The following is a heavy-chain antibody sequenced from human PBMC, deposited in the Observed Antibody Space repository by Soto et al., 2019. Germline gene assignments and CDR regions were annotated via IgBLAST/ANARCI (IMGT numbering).Heavy chain of an antibody. CDR3: AKDVGQQLVYYYYYGMDV. V-gene: IGHV3-30*18. Sequence: GGSLRLSCAASGFTFSSCGKHRARPAPVKWLEWVGVISYDGSNKYYAGSVKGRFTISRDNSKNTLYLQMNSLRAEDTAVYYCAKDVGQQLVYYYYYGMDVWGQGTTVTVSS. CDR2: ISYDGSNK. J-gene: IGHJ6*02. D-gene: IGHD6-13*01. CDR1: GFTFSSCG.